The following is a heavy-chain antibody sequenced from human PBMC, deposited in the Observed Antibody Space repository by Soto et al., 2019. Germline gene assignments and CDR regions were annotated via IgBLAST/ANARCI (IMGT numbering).Heavy chain of an antibody. CDR2: INQDGSEK. CDR1: GFTFSSLW. V-gene: IGHV3-7*05. J-gene: IGHJ4*02. Sequence: GGSLRLSCAASGFTFSSLWMSWVRQAPGKGLEWVANINQDGSEKNYVDSVKGRFTTSRDNAKNSLHLQMNSLRAEDTAVYYCASRYLEHCVSSSCSAPYDDWGQGALVTVAS. CDR3: ASRYLEHCVSSSCSAPYDD. D-gene: IGHD2-2*01.